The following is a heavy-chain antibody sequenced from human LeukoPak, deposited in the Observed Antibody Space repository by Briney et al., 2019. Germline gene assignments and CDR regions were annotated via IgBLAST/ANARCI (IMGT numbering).Heavy chain of an antibody. CDR3: ARDEYYDSSGYTS. D-gene: IGHD3-22*01. Sequence: PGGSLRLSCAASGFTFSSYSMTWVRQAPGKGLEWLSYISSSSTTIYYADSVKGRFTISRDNAKNSLYLQMNSLSAEDTALYYCARDEYYDSSGYTSWGQGTLVTVSS. J-gene: IGHJ4*02. CDR1: GFTFSSYS. CDR2: ISSSSTTI. V-gene: IGHV3-48*01.